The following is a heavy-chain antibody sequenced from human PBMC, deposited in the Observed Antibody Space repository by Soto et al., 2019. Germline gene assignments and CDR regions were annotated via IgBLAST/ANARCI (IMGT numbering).Heavy chain of an antibody. Sequence: GGSLRLSCAASGFTFSSYGMHWVRQAPGKGLEWVAVIWYDGSNKYYADSVKGRFTISRDNSKNTLYLQMNSLRAEDTAVYYCARGADILTGYYYYGMDVWGQGTTVTVSS. CDR3: ARGADILTGYYYYGMDV. J-gene: IGHJ6*02. CDR1: GFTFSSYG. D-gene: IGHD3-9*01. V-gene: IGHV3-33*01. CDR2: IWYDGSNK.